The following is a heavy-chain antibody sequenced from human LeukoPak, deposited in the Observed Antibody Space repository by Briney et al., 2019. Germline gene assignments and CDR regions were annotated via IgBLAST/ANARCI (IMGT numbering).Heavy chain of an antibody. J-gene: IGHJ4*02. CDR2: ISHDGINT. D-gene: IGHD3-9*01. Sequence: GGSLRLSCAASRFSFSNYAMHWVRQDSGRGLEWLAVISHDGINTYYADSVKGRFTISRDNSKNTLYLQMNSLRAEDTAVYYCARDGSNYDILTGYYGLWGQGTLVTVSS. V-gene: IGHV3-30*03. CDR1: RFSFSNYA. CDR3: ARDGSNYDILTGYYGL.